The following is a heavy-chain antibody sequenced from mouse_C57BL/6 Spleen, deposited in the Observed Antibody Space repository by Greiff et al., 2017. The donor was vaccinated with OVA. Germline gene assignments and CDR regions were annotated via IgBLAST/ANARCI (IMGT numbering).Heavy chain of an antibody. Sequence: QVQLQQSGAELVRPGTSVKVSCKASGYAFTNYLIEWVKQRPGQGLEWIGVINPGSGGTNYNEKFKGKATLTADKSSSTAYMQLSSLTSEDSAVYFCARSHYSNYSWFAYWGQGTLVTVSA. CDR3: ARSHYSNYSWFAY. J-gene: IGHJ3*01. CDR2: INPGSGGT. D-gene: IGHD2-5*01. CDR1: GYAFTNYL. V-gene: IGHV1-54*01.